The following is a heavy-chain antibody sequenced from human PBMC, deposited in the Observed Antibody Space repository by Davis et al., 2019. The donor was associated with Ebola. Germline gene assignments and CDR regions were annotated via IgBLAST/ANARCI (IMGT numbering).Heavy chain of an antibody. CDR3: ATWVNHHFDY. D-gene: IGHD1-14*01. Sequence: PGGSLRLSCEASGFTFSNAWMNWVRQAPGKGPEWVSTIDGPTPNTHYADSVRGRFAISRDNSKNTVFLQMDSLRGEDTAVYYCATWVNHHFDYWGQGALVTVSS. V-gene: IGHV3-23*01. CDR1: GFTFSNAW. J-gene: IGHJ4*02. CDR2: IDGPTPNT.